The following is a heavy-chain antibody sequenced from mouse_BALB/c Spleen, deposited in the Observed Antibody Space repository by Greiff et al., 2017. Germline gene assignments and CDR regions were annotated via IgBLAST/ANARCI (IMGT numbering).Heavy chain of an antibody. CDR2: IDPANGNT. CDR1: GFNIKDTY. Sequence: EVQLVESGAELVKPGASVKLSCTASGFNIKDTYMHWVKQRPEQGLEWIGRIDPANGNTKYDPKFQGKATITADTSSNTAYLQLSSLTSEDTAVYYCARSTYYDYDGYWGQGTTLTVSS. V-gene: IGHV14-3*02. CDR3: ARSTYYDYDGY. J-gene: IGHJ2*01. D-gene: IGHD2-4*01.